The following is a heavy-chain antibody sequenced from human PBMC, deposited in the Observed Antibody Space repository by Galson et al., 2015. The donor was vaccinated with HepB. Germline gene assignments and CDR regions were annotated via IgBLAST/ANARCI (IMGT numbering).Heavy chain of an antibody. Sequence: SVKVSCKASGYTFTKYAMNWVRQAPGQGLEWMAWINTKTGNSRYAQGFTGRFVFSLDTSVSSAYLQINSLRAEDTAVYYCARGGEYGDYDENWGQGTLVTVSS. CDR3: ARGGEYGDYDEN. D-gene: IGHD5-12*01. CDR1: GYTFTKYA. J-gene: IGHJ4*02. V-gene: IGHV7-4-1*02. CDR2: INTKTGNS.